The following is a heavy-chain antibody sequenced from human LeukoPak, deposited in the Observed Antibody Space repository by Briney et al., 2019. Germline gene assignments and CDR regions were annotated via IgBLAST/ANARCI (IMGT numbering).Heavy chain of an antibody. CDR1: GFTFSNYA. D-gene: IGHD4-17*01. Sequence: ASVKVSCKASGFTFSNYAFHWVRQAPGQRLEWKGWINLGNGNTKYSQRFQGRVTLTRDTSASTAYMELSSLRSEDTAVYYCARERDYGDYPYAFDIWGQGTMVTVSS. CDR2: INLGNGNT. CDR3: ARERDYGDYPYAFDI. J-gene: IGHJ3*02. V-gene: IGHV1-3*01.